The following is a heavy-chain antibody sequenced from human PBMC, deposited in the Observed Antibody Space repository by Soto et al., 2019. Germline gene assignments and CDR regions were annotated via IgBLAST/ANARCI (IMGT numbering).Heavy chain of an antibody. J-gene: IGHJ4*02. CDR1: GFTFSSYA. CDR3: AKSRTTSSYYFDY. V-gene: IGHV3-23*01. D-gene: IGHD6-6*01. Sequence: DVQLLESGGGLVQPGGSLRLSCAASGFTFSSYAVSWVRQAPGKGLEGGSAMSGSYGNTYYADSVKGRFTISRDNSKNTLYLQMNSLRSEDTAVYYCAKSRTTSSYYFDYWGQGTLVTVSS. CDR2: MSGSYGNT.